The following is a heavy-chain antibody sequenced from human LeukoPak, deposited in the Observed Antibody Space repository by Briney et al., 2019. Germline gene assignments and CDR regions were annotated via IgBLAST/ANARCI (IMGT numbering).Heavy chain of an antibody. J-gene: IGHJ2*01. CDR1: GGSVRSSSYY. CDR2: IYYSGST. V-gene: IGHV4-39*01. Sequence: SETLSLTXTVSGGSVRSSSYYWGWIRQPPGKGLEWIGSIYYSGSTYYNPSLKSRVTISVDTSKNQFSLKLSSVTAADTAVYYCARRRYSSSWYGNFDLWGRGTLVTVSS. CDR3: ARRRYSSSWYGNFDL. D-gene: IGHD6-13*01.